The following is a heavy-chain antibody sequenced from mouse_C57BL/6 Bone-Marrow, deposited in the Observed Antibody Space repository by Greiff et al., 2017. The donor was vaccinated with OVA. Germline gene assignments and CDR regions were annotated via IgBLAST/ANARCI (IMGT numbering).Heavy chain of an antibody. V-gene: IGHV6-6*01. CDR2: IRNKANNHAT. CDR1: GFTFSDAW. CDR3: TRGTTVVGRGYAMDY. Sequence: EVKVEESGGGLVQPGGSMKLSCAASGFTFSDAWMDWVRQSPEKGLEWVAEIRNKANNHATYYAESVKGRFTISRDDSKSSVYLQMNSLRAEDTGIYYCTRGTTVVGRGYAMDYWGQGTSVTVSS. J-gene: IGHJ4*01. D-gene: IGHD1-1*01.